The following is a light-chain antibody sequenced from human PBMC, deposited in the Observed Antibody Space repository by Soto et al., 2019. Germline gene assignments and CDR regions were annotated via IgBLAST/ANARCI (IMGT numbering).Light chain of an antibody. J-gene: IGKJ5*01. CDR2: GAS. V-gene: IGKV1-9*01. Sequence: IQLTQSPSSLSASVGDRVTITCRASQGISSYLDWYQQKPGKAPKLLIYGASTLEGGVPFRFSGSGSGTDFTLIISSVQPEDFATYYCQQLNTYPITFGRGTRLEIK. CDR1: QGISSY. CDR3: QQLNTYPIT.